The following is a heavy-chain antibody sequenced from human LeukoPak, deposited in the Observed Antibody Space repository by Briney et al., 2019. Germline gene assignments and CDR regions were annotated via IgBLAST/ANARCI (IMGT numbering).Heavy chain of an antibody. CDR1: GFTLSSYA. CDR3: ARDWGIAAAGPFGY. Sequence: PGRSLRLSCAASGFTLSSYAMHWVRQAPGKGLEWVAVISYDGSNKYYADSVKGRFTISRDNSKNTLYLQMNSLRAEDTAVYYCARDWGIAAAGPFGYWGQGTLVTVSS. J-gene: IGHJ4*02. D-gene: IGHD6-13*01. V-gene: IGHV3-30-3*01. CDR2: ISYDGSNK.